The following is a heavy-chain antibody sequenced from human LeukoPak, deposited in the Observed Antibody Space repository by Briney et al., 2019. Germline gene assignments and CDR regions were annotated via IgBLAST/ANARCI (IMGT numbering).Heavy chain of an antibody. CDR1: GGSISSYY. Sequence: SETLSLTCTVSGGSISSYYWSWIRQPPGKGLEWNGYIYYSGSTNYNPSLKSRVTISVDTSKNQFSLKLSSVTAADTAVYYCARVLPYSSGWSFDYWGQGTLVTVSS. CDR2: IYYSGST. J-gene: IGHJ4*02. V-gene: IGHV4-59*01. CDR3: ARVLPYSSGWSFDY. D-gene: IGHD6-19*01.